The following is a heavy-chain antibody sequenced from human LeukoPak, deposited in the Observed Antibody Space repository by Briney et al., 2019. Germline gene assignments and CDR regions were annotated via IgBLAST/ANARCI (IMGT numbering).Heavy chain of an antibody. Sequence: PGGSLRLSCAASGFTFNTYAMTWVRQAPGKGLEWVSSITANGGSTYYADSVKGRFTISRDNSKNTLYLQMNSLRADDTAVYHCARDSGSYLQPTDYWGQGTLVTVSS. CDR3: ARDSGSYLQPTDY. D-gene: IGHD1-26*01. CDR2: ITANGGST. CDR1: GFTFNTYA. J-gene: IGHJ4*02. V-gene: IGHV3-23*01.